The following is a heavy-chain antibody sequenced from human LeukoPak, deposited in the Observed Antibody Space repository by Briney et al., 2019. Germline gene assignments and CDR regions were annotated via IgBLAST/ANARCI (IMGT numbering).Heavy chain of an antibody. CDR3: ARGFSGPMLYDFWSGFDY. V-gene: IGHV3-7*03. D-gene: IGHD3-3*01. CDR1: GFTFSSYW. Sequence: PGGSLRLSCAASGFTFSSYWMSWVRQAPGKGLEWAANIKQDGGEKYYVDSVKGRFTISRDNAKNSLYLQMNSLRAEDTAVYYCARGFSGPMLYDFWSGFDYWGQGTLVTVSS. CDR2: IKQDGGEK. J-gene: IGHJ4*02.